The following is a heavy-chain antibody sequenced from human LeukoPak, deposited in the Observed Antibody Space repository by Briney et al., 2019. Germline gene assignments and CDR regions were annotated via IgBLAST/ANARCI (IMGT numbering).Heavy chain of an antibody. Sequence: ASVKVSCKASGYTFTSYDINWVRQATGQGLEWMGWMNPNSGNTGYAQKFQGRVTITADESTSTAYMELSSLRSEDTAVYYCARGRLVTMVRGVIITDWFDPWGQGTLVTVSS. CDR2: MNPNSGNT. J-gene: IGHJ5*02. D-gene: IGHD3-10*01. CDR3: ARGRLVTMVRGVIITDWFDP. V-gene: IGHV1-8*01. CDR1: GYTFTSYD.